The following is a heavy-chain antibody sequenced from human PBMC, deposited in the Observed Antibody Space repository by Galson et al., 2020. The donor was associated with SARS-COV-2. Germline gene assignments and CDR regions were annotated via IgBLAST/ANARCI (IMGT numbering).Heavy chain of an antibody. Sequence: NSGGSLRLSCVASGFKFSDYYMRWIRQAPGRGLEWVSYTTHSGTTVYYADSVKGRFAISRDNAKNSVFLQMNGLRVEDTAVYYCVRFSYNILTGVGSLDYWGQGTVVTVST. D-gene: IGHD3-9*01. CDR2: TTHSGTTV. CDR3: VRFSYNILTGVGSLDY. V-gene: IGHV3-11*04. CDR1: GFKFSDYY. J-gene: IGHJ4*02.